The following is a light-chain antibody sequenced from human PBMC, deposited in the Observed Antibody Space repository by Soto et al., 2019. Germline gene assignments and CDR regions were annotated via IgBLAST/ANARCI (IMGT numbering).Light chain of an antibody. CDR3: QQGHNLPLT. J-gene: IGKJ2*01. Sequence: EIVMTQSPATLSVSPGERATLSCRASQSISTELAWYQQKPGQPPRLLIYSASTRATGVPARFTGSGSGSEFTLTISGLQSEEFAVYYCQQGHNLPLTFGQGTRLEI. V-gene: IGKV3-15*01. CDR1: QSISTE. CDR2: SAS.